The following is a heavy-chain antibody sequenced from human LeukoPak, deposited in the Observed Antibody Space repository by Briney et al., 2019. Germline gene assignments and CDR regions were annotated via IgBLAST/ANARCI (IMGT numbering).Heavy chain of an antibody. CDR1: GYNFPVFG. J-gene: IGHJ4*02. CDR3: ARETSGGDRQPTGYFDY. D-gene: IGHD1-1*01. CDR2: ISGYNGRT. V-gene: IGHV1-18*01. Sequence: GASVKVSWKTSGYNFPVFGISWVRQAPGQGLEWMGWISGYNGRTIYAQTVQDRVTMTTDTSTRTVYMELRSLKPNDTAVYYCARETSGGDRQPTGYFDYWGQGSLVIVSS.